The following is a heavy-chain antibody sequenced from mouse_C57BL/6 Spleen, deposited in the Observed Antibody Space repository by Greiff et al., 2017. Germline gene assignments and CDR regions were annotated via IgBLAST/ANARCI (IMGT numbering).Heavy chain of an antibody. D-gene: IGHD1-1*01. Sequence: QVQLQQPGAELVRPGSSVKLSCKASGYTFTSYWMHWVKQRPIQGLEWIGNIDPSDSETHYNQKFKDKATLTVDKSSSTAYMQLSSLTSEDSAVYYCARFSTTVGYFDYWGQGTTRTVSS. J-gene: IGHJ2*01. V-gene: IGHV1-52*01. CDR3: ARFSTTVGYFDY. CDR2: IDPSDSET. CDR1: GYTFTSYW.